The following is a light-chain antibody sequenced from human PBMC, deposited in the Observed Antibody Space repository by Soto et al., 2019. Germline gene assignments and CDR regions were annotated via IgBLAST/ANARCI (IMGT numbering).Light chain of an antibody. CDR2: EVS. CDR1: SSDVGGYNY. Sequence: QSVLTQPASVSGSPGQSITLSCTGTSSDVGGYNYVSWYQQHPGKAPKLMIYEVSNRPSGVSNRFSGSKSGNTASLTISGLQAEDEADYYCNSYASSGTLVFGTGNKVTVL. CDR3: NSYASSGTLV. V-gene: IGLV2-14*01. J-gene: IGLJ1*01.